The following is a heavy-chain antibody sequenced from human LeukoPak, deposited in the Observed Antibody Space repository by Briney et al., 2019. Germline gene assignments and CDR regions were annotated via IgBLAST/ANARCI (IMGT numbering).Heavy chain of an antibody. CDR2: ISYDGSIK. CDR3: AREIKPAAI. J-gene: IGHJ4*02. V-gene: IGHV3-30*03. CDR1: GFTFSSYG. D-gene: IGHD2-2*01. Sequence: GRSLRLSCEASGFTFSSYGMHWVRQAPGKGLEWVACISYDGSIKYYADSVKGRFTISRDNSKNTLYLQMNSLRGEDTAVYYCAREIKPAAIWGQGTLVTVSS.